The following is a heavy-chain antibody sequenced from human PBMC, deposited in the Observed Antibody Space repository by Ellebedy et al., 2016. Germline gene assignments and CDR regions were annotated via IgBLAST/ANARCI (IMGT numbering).Heavy chain of an antibody. D-gene: IGHD5-12*01. V-gene: IGHV4-59*01. CDR2: IYYSGST. Sequence: SETLSLXXTVSGGSISSYYWSWIRQPPGKGLEWIGYIYYSGSTNYNPSLKSRVTISVDTSKNQFSLKLSSVTAADTAVYYCARGGIYSGYDTFDYWGQGTLVTVSS. CDR1: GGSISSYY. CDR3: ARGGIYSGYDTFDY. J-gene: IGHJ4*02.